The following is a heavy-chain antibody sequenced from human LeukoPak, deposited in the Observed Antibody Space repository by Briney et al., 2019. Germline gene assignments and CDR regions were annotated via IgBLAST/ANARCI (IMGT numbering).Heavy chain of an antibody. J-gene: IGHJ3*02. CDR3: ARGNDYVWGSYRFSPFDI. V-gene: IGHV1-69*05. CDR2: IIPIFGTA. CDR1: GDTFSSYS. D-gene: IGHD3-16*02. Sequence: SVKVSRKASGDTFSSYSISWVRQAPGQGLEWMGVIIPIFGTANYAQKFQGRVTITTDESTSTAYMELSSLRSEDTAVYYCARGNDYVWGSYRFSPFDIWGQGTMVSVSS.